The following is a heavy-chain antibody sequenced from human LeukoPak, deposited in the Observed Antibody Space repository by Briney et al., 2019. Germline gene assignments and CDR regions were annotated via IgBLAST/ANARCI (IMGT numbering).Heavy chain of an antibody. Sequence: SETLSLTCTVSGGSISNNIYYWGWIRQPPGKGLEWIGSIYYSGSTDYNPSLKSRVTISVDTSKNQFSLKLTSVTAADTAVYYCARHEVRDWFDPWGQGTLVTVSS. J-gene: IGHJ5*02. CDR3: ARHEVRDWFDP. CDR1: GGSISNNIYY. V-gene: IGHV4-39*01. CDR2: IYYSGST.